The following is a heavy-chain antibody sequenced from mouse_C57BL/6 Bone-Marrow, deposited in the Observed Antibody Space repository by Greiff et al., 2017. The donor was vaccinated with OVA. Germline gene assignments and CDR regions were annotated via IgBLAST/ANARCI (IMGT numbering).Heavy chain of an antibody. V-gene: IGHV5-4*01. Sequence: DVMLVESGGGLVKPGGSLKLSCAASGFTFSSYAMSWVRQTPEKRLEWVATISDGGSYTYYPDNVKGRFTISRDNAKNNLYLQMSHLKSEDTAMYYCARDPLYYGSSYDWYFDVWGTGTTVTVSS. CDR3: ARDPLYYGSSYDWYFDV. D-gene: IGHD1-1*01. J-gene: IGHJ1*03. CDR1: GFTFSSYA. CDR2: ISDGGSYT.